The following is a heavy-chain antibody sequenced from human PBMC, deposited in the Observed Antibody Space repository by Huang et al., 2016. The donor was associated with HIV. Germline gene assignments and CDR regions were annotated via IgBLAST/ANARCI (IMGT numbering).Heavy chain of an antibody. Sequence: EVQFVESGGGLVKPGRSLRLSCTASVFTFGNYGMCWFRQAQGKGMEWVGFIRSKDYSETTEYDASVKCRFTISRDDSKSIAYLQMNSLKPEDTAVYYCTRDSVYPNYYDGSGFYFDYWGQGTLVTVSS. CDR1: VFTFGNYG. CDR2: IRSKDYSETT. J-gene: IGHJ4*02. D-gene: IGHD3-22*01. CDR3: TRDSVYPNYYDGSGFYFDY. V-gene: IGHV3-49*05.